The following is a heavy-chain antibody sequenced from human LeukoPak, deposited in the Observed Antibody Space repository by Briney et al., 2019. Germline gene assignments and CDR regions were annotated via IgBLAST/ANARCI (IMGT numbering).Heavy chain of an antibody. CDR1: GGTFSSYA. V-gene: IGHV1-69*05. J-gene: IGHJ4*02. CDR3: ARAGTMVRGVISY. Sequence: SVKVSCKASGGTFSSYAISWVRQAPGQGLEWMGGIIPIFGTANYAQKFQGRVTMTRNTSISTAYMELSSLRSEDTAVYYCARAGTMVRGVISYWGQGTLVTVSS. CDR2: IIPIFGTA. D-gene: IGHD3-10*01.